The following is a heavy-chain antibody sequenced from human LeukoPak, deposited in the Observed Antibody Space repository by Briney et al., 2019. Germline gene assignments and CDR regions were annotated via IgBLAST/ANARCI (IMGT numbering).Heavy chain of an antibody. D-gene: IGHD4-23*01. V-gene: IGHV4-39*01. CDR3: ARFTLQGYGGNTFDY. Sequence: PSETLSLTCTVSGGSISSSSYYWGWIRQPPGKGLEWIGSIYYSGSTYYNPSLKSRVTISVDTSKNQFSLKLSSVTAADTAVYFCARFTLQGYGGNTFDYWGQGTLVTVSS. CDR2: IYYSGST. CDR1: GGSISSSSYY. J-gene: IGHJ4*02.